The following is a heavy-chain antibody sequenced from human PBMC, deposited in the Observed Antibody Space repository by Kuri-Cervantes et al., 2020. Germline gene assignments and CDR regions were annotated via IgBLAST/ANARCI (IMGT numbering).Heavy chain of an antibody. V-gene: IGHV4-39*01. D-gene: IGHD6-13*01. CDR3: ASSSSWYFTVPFQSDP. CDR2: IYYSGST. Sequence: SETLSLTCIVSGGSISSSSYYWGWIRQPPGKGLEWIGSIYYSGSTYYNPSLKSRVTISVDTSKNQFSLKLSSVTAADTAVYYCASSSSWYFTVPFQSDPWGQGTLVTVSS. J-gene: IGHJ5*02. CDR1: GGSISSSSYY.